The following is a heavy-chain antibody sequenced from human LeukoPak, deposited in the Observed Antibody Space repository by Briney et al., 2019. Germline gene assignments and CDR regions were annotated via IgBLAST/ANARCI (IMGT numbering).Heavy chain of an antibody. CDR2: ISAYNGNT. D-gene: IGHD2-15*01. CDR1: GYTFTSYG. Sequence: APVKVSCKASGYTFTSYGISWVRQAPGQGLEWMGWISAYNGNTNYAQKLQGRVTMTTDTSTSTAYMELRSLRSDDTAVYYCARDRMRCSGGSCYSGDWFDPWGQGTLVTVSS. J-gene: IGHJ5*02. CDR3: ARDRMRCSGGSCYSGDWFDP. V-gene: IGHV1-18*01.